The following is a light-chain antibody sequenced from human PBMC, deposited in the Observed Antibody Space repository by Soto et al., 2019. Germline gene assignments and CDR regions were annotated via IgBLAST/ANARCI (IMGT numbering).Light chain of an antibody. CDR1: QSLSSSY. CDR2: GAS. V-gene: IGKV3-20*01. J-gene: IGKJ2*01. Sequence: EIVLTQSPGTLSLSPGERATLSCRASQSLSSSYLAWYQQKPGQAPRLLIYGASSRATGIPDRFSGSGSVTYFTLTISGLEPEAFAVYYCQQYGSSPYTFGQGTKLEI. CDR3: QQYGSSPYT.